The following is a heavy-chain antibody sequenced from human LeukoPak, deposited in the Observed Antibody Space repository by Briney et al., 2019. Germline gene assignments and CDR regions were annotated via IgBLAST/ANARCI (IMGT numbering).Heavy chain of an antibody. D-gene: IGHD6-25*01. CDR2: INPGDSAT. CDR1: GYSFTSYW. CDR3: ARYFSYSSDDAFDI. Sequence: GESLKISCKGSGYSFTSYWIGWVRQLPGKGLEWMGIINPGDSATRYSPSFQGQVTSSADKSISTAYLQWSSLKASDTAMYYCARYFSYSSDDAFDIWGQGTMVTVSS. V-gene: IGHV5-51*01. J-gene: IGHJ3*02.